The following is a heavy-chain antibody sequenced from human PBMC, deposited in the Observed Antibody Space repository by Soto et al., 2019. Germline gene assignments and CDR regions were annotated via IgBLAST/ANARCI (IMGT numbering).Heavy chain of an antibody. V-gene: IGHV3-9*01. Sequence: PGGSLRLSCAASGFTFDDYAMHWVRQAPGKGLEWVSGISWNSGSIGYADSVKGRFTISRDNAKNSLYLQMNSLRAEDTALYYCAKVGGSGSGLDYYYMDVWGKGTTVTVSS. CDR3: AKVGGSGSGLDYYYMDV. J-gene: IGHJ6*03. CDR2: ISWNSGSI. D-gene: IGHD3-10*01. CDR1: GFTFDDYA.